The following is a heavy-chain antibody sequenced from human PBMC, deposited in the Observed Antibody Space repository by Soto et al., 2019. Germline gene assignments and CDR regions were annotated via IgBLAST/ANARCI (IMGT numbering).Heavy chain of an antibody. CDR3: AGGGWRGAFDI. CDR2: INAGNGNT. CDR1: GYTFTSYA. D-gene: IGHD3-10*01. Sequence: QVQLVQSGAEEKKPGASVKVSCKASGYTFTSYAMHWVRQAPGQRLEWMGWINAGNGNTKYSQKFQGRVTITRDTAASPAYMELSSLRSEDTAVDYCAGGGWRGAFDIWGQGTMVTVSS. V-gene: IGHV1-3*05. J-gene: IGHJ3*02.